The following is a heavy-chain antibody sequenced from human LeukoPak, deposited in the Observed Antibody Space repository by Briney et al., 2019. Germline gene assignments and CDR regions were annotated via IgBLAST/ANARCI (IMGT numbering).Heavy chain of an antibody. CDR1: GGSISSNSHY. CDR2: VYFSAST. Sequence: SETLSLTCTVSGGSISSNSHYWGWIRQSPGKGLEWIGSVYFSASTYYNPSLKSRVTISVDTSKNQFSLKLSSMTAADTAVYYCASSIVGVSGFDCWGQGTLVTVSS. V-gene: IGHV4-39*01. J-gene: IGHJ4*02. D-gene: IGHD1-26*01. CDR3: ASSIVGVSGFDC.